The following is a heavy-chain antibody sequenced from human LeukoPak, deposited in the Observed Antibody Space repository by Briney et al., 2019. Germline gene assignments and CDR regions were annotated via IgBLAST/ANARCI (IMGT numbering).Heavy chain of an antibody. D-gene: IGHD3-22*01. CDR1: GFTVSNIY. CDR3: ARYPRYYYDSSGYRIDY. Sequence: GASLRLSCAASGFTVSNIYMNWVRQVPGKGLEWVSVIYSDGSTYYADSVKGRFTISRDNAKNSLYLQMNSLRAEDTAVYYCARYPRYYYDSSGYRIDYWGQGTLVTVSS. V-gene: IGHV3-53*01. J-gene: IGHJ4*02. CDR2: IYSDGST.